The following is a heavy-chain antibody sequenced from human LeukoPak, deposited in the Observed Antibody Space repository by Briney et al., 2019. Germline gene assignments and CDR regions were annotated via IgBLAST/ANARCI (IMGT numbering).Heavy chain of an antibody. D-gene: IGHD2-2*01. CDR3: VRDHYIVLGPAAGVFDI. Sequence: GGSLRLSCVASGFTFSTYWMNWVRQAPGKGLEWVANIKQDGSEKFYVDSVKGRFTISRDHAKNSLYLQMDSLRAEDTAVYYCVRDHYIVLGPAAGVFDIWGQGTMVTVSS. CDR2: IKQDGSEK. J-gene: IGHJ3*02. CDR1: GFTFSTYW. V-gene: IGHV3-7*01.